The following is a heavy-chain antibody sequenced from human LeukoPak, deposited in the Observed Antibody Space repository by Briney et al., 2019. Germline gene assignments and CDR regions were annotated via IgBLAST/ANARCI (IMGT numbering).Heavy chain of an antibody. CDR3: ARAVSGDY. V-gene: IGHV4-30-2*01. CDR1: GGSISSGGYY. J-gene: IGHJ4*02. Sequence: SETLSLTCTVSGGSISSGGYYWSWIRQPPGKGLEWIGYIYHSGSTYYNPSLKSRVTISVDRSKNQFSLKLSSVTAADTAVYYCARAVSGDYWGQGTLVTVSS. CDR2: IYHSGST.